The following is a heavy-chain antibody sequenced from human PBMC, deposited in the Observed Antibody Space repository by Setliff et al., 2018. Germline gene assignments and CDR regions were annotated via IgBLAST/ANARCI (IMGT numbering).Heavy chain of an antibody. Sequence: SETLSLTCNVYGGSFDTYYWSWIRQPPGKGLEWFGEINQSGSGDYNPSFKGRVTISVDTSRKQFSLTLTSVTAADTAVYYCVRESRSTWYRRDFWGQGTLVTVSS. CDR1: GGSFDTYY. V-gene: IGHV4-34*01. D-gene: IGHD6-13*01. CDR2: INQSGSG. J-gene: IGHJ4*02. CDR3: VRESRSTWYRRDF.